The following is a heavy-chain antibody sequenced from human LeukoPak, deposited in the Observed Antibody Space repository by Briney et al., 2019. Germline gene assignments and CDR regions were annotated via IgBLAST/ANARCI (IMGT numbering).Heavy chain of an antibody. CDR3: ARRFDY. J-gene: IGHJ4*02. CDR2: TDYSGSI. Sequence: SETLTLICTVSGGSISSSSYYWGWIRQPPGKGLEWIGSTDYSGSIYYNPSLKSRVTISVDTSKNQFSLKLSSVTAADTAVYYCARRFDYWGQGTLVTVSS. V-gene: IGHV4-39*01. CDR1: GGSISSSSYY.